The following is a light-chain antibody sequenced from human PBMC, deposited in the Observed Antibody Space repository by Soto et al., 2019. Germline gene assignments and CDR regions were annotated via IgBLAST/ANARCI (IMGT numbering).Light chain of an antibody. CDR2: KAS. J-gene: IGKJ1*01. CDR3: QQYNSYSWT. CDR1: QSISVW. V-gene: IGKV1-5*03. Sequence: DIQMTQSPCTLSASVAARVTSTCGASQSISVWLAWYQQKAGKAPNLLIYKASRLESGVPSRFSGSGSGTEFTLTISSLQPDDFATYYCQQYNSYSWTFGQGTKVDI.